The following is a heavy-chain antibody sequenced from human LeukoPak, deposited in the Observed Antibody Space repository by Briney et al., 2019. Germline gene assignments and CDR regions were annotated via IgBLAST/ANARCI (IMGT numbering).Heavy chain of an antibody. CDR2: TYYRSKWYN. V-gene: IGHV6-1*01. J-gene: IGHJ6*02. Sequence: SQTLSLTCAISGDSFSSNSAAWNWIRQSPSRGLEWLGRTYYRSKWYNDYAVSVKSRITINPDTSKNQFSLQLNSVTPEDTAVYYCARGSATVTTGSLGYYYYYGMDVWGQGTTVTVSS. CDR3: ARGSATVTTGSLGYYYYYGMDV. CDR1: GDSFSSNSAA. D-gene: IGHD4-17*01.